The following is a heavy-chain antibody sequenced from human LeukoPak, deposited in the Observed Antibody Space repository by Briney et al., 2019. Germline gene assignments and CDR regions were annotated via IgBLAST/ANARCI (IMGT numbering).Heavy chain of an antibody. J-gene: IGHJ4*02. CDR3: ARDSSGYQ. D-gene: IGHD3-22*01. CDR2: IKEDGSEK. Sequence: GGSLRLSCAASGFTFSTYWMSWVRQAPGKGLEWVANIKEDGSEKYYGDSAKGRFTISRDNAKNSLYLQINSLRAEDTAVYYCARDSSGYQWGQGTLVTVSS. V-gene: IGHV3-7*01. CDR1: GFTFSTYW.